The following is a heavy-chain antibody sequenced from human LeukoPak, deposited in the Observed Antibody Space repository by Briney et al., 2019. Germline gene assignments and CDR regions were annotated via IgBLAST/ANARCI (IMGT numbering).Heavy chain of an antibody. CDR1: GFIFSSYE. V-gene: IGHV3-48*03. Sequence: GGSLRLSCAASGFIFSSYEMNWVRQAPGKGLEWVSYITSTGSTIYYADSVKGRSTISRDNAKNSLYLQMNSLRAEDTAVYYCARDCGGAFDIWGQGTMVTVSS. CDR3: ARDCGGAFDI. J-gene: IGHJ3*02. D-gene: IGHD6-25*01. CDR2: ITSTGSTI.